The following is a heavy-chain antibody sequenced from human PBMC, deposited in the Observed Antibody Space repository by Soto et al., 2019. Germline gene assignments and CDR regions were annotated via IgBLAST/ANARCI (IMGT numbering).Heavy chain of an antibody. Sequence: SETLSRTGTLSGGSVSSGSSYWSWIRQPPGKGLERIGYSYYSRTTNYNPSLKSRVNISIDTSKSQFSLKLTSVTAADTAVYYCARDVGGLSVGWNPNYFDYWGQGTLLTVAS. CDR2: SYYSRTT. J-gene: IGHJ4*02. V-gene: IGHV4-61*01. CDR3: ARDVGGLSVGWNPNYFDY. CDR1: GGSVSSGSSY. D-gene: IGHD3-16*01.